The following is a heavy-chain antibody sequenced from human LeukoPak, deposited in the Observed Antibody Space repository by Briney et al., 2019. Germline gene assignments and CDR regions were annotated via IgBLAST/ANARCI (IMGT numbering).Heavy chain of an antibody. D-gene: IGHD5-24*01. CDR2: ISLDGSMT. Sequence: GGSLRLSCTASGFTFSSYWMHWVRHVPGKGLMWLTRISLDGSMTSYADSVRGRFIISRDSAKNTVYLQLNGLRAEDTAVYHCAREGITLTLDYWGQGTLVAVSS. CDR1: GFTFSSYW. CDR3: AREGITLTLDY. J-gene: IGHJ4*02. V-gene: IGHV3-74*01.